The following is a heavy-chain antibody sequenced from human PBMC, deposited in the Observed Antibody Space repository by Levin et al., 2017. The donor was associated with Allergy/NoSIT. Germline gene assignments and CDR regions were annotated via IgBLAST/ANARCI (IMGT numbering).Heavy chain of an antibody. V-gene: IGHV1-3*01. D-gene: IGHD6-13*01. CDR3: ARRGGYGSSNWFDP. J-gene: IGHJ5*02. CDR1: A. CDR2: FLPFSFPP. Sequence: AIPWVRQAPGQLLSFLFFFLPFSFPPQYSQRFQGRVTFTRDTSASTAYMELSSLRSEDTAVYYCARRGGYGSSNWFDPWGQGTLVTVSS.